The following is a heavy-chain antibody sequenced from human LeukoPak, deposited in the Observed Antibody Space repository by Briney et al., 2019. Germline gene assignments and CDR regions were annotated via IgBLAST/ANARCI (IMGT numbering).Heavy chain of an antibody. CDR3: ARGGPNSGWYYFDY. Sequence: GGSLRLSRAASGFTFSSYAMSWVRQAPGKGLEGVSSISSSSISYIYYADSGKGRFTISRDNAKNSLYLQMNSLRAEDTAVYYCARGGPNSGWYYFDYWGQGTLVTVSS. J-gene: IGHJ4*02. V-gene: IGHV3-21*01. D-gene: IGHD6-19*01. CDR1: GFTFSSYA. CDR2: ISSSSISYI.